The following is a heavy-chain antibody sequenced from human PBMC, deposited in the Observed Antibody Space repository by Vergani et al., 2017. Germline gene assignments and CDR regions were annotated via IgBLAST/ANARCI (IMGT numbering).Heavy chain of an antibody. V-gene: IGHV1-69*12. D-gene: IGHD5-18*01. CDR3: ARDQHPNTAMVPFDY. CDR1: GGTFSSYA. J-gene: IGHJ4*02. Sequence: QVQLVQSGAEVKKPGSSVKVSCKASGGTFSSYAISWVRQAPGQGLEWMGGIIPIFGTANYAQKFQGRVTITADEATSTVYMELSSLRSEDTAVYYCARDQHPNTAMVPFDYWGQGTLVTVSS. CDR2: IIPIFGTA.